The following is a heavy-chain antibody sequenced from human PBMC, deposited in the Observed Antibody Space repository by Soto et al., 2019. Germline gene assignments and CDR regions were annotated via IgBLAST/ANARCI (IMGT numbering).Heavy chain of an antibody. J-gene: IGHJ5*02. Sequence: QVQLVQSGAEVKKPGASVKVSCKASGYTSTSYAMHWVRQAPGQRLEWMGWINAGNGNTKYSQKFQGRVTITRDTSASTAYMELSSLRSEDTAVYYCARTGSSSWYWFDPWGQGTLVTVSS. CDR3: ARTGSSSWYWFDP. CDR1: GYTSTSYA. D-gene: IGHD6-13*01. CDR2: INAGNGNT. V-gene: IGHV1-3*01.